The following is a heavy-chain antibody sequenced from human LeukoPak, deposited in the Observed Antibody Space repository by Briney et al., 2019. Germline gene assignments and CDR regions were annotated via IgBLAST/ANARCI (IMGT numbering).Heavy chain of an antibody. D-gene: IGHD3-10*01. CDR2: IYYSGST. J-gene: IGHJ4*02. CDR3: AREDRGVFDY. CDR1: GGSISSHY. Sequence: SETLSLTCTVSGGSISSHYWSWIRQPPGKGLEWIGYIYYSGSTNYNPSLKSRVTISVDTSKNQFSLKLSSVTAADTAVYYCAREDRGVFDYWGQGTLVTVSS. V-gene: IGHV4-59*11.